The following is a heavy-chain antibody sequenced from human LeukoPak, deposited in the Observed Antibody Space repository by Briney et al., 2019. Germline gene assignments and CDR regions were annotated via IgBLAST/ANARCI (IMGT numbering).Heavy chain of an antibody. Sequence: SETLSLTCTVSGGSISSSSYYWGWIRQPPGKGLEWIGSIYYSGSTNYNPSLKSRVTISVDTSKNQFSLKLSSVTAADTAVYYCARTNTAMVTLTFDYWGQGTLVTVSS. CDR1: GGSISSSSYY. D-gene: IGHD5-18*01. V-gene: IGHV4-39*07. CDR3: ARTNTAMVTLTFDY. CDR2: IYYSGST. J-gene: IGHJ4*02.